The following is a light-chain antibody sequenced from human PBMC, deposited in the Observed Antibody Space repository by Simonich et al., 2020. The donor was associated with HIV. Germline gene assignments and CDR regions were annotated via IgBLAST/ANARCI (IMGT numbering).Light chain of an antibody. J-gene: IGKJ1*01. CDR2: WAS. V-gene: IGKV4-1*01. CDR1: QNVLYNSNNKNY. CDR3: QQYYSTPWT. Sequence: DIVMTQSPDSLAVSLGERATINCKSSQNVLYNSNNKNYLAWYQQKPGQPPKLLIYWASTRESGVPDRFSGSGSGTDFTLTISSLQAEDVAVYSCQQYYSTPWTFGQGTKVEIK.